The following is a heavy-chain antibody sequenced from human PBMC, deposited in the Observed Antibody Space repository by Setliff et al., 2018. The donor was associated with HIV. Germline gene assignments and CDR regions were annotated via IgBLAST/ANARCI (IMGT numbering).Heavy chain of an antibody. CDR2: INNYGVT. CDR1: GGSFSGFS. D-gene: IGHD3-3*01. Sequence: SDTLSLTCAVYGGSFSGFSWNWIRQPPGKGLEWIGDINNYGVTLYTSSLAGRVTISVDTSKNQFSLTLKSLTVADTALYFCSRGPTIRGSFTGVVYTAPLPSFDTWSQGSLVTVS. V-gene: IGHV4-34*01. CDR3: SRGPTIRGSFTGVVYTAPLPSFDT. J-gene: IGHJ4*02.